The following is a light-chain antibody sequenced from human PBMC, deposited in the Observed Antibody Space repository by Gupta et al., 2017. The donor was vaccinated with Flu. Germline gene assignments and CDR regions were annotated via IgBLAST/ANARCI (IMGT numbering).Light chain of an antibody. J-gene: IGKJ1*01. Sequence: AVMTQSPLSLLLTLGQPASIPCRSSQSLLYRDGNTYLKWLQQRPGQSPRRLIYEASKRDSGVPDRFSGSGSGTYFTLKISRVEAEDVGLYYCMQGTPPWTFGQGTKVEIK. V-gene: IGKV2-30*01. CDR1: QSLLYRDGNTY. CDR3: MQGTPPWT. CDR2: EAS.